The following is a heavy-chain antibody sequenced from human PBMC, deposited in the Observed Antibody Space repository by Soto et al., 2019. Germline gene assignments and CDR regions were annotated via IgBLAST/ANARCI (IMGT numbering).Heavy chain of an antibody. V-gene: IGHV4-61*01. CDR2: IYYSGTT. J-gene: IGHJ4*02. D-gene: IGHD3-16*01. Sequence: SETLSLTCAVSGDSISNDNYYWSWIRQPPGKGLEWIGYIYYSGTTNYNSYLKSRLSLSVDMSKNQFSLKLASVTAADTAVYFCARSQRGRTAFTFDYWGQGALVTVSS. CDR3: ARSQRGRTAFTFDY. CDR1: GDSISNDNYY.